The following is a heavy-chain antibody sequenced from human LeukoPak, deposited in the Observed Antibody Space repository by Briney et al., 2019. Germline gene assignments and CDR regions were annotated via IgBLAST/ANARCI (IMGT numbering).Heavy chain of an antibody. CDR3: ARRGIAARPDYYYYYMDV. D-gene: IGHD6-6*01. CDR2: INPNSGGT. CDR1: GYTFTGYY. J-gene: IGHJ6*03. Sequence: GASVKVSCKASGYTFTGYYMHWVRQAPGQGLEWMGWINPNSGGTNYAQKFQGRVTMTRDTSISTAYMELSRLRSDDTAVYYCARRGIAARPDYYYYYMDVWGKGTTVTVSS. V-gene: IGHV1-2*02.